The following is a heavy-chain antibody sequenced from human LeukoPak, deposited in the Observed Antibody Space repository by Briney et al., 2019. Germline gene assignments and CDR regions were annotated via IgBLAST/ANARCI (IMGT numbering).Heavy chain of an antibody. Sequence: GGSLRLSCAASGFTFSSYAMHWVRQAPGKGLEWVAVISYDGSNKYYADSVKGRFTISRDNSKNTLYLQMNSLRAEDTAVYYCAKVLPVGATTPPFDYWGQGTLVTVSS. J-gene: IGHJ4*02. CDR1: GFTFSSYA. V-gene: IGHV3-30-3*01. D-gene: IGHD1-26*01. CDR3: AKVLPVGATTPPFDY. CDR2: ISYDGSNK.